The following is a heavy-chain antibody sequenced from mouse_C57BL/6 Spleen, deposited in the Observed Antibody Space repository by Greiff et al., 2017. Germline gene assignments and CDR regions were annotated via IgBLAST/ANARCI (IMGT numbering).Heavy chain of an antibody. J-gene: IGHJ4*01. D-gene: IGHD2-1*01. CDR2: IYPGSGNT. V-gene: IGHV1-76*01. Sequence: VQLQQSGAELVRPGASVKLSCKASGYTFTDYYINWVKQRPGQGLEWIARIYPGSGNTYYNEKFKGKATLTAEKSSSTAYMQLSSLTSEDSAVYFCARSLYYGNKGAMDYWGQGTSVTVSS. CDR1: GYTFTDYY. CDR3: ARSLYYGNKGAMDY.